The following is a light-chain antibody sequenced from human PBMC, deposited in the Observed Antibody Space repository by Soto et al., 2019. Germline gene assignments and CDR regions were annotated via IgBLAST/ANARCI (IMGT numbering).Light chain of an antibody. CDR3: QQSYNLPQT. CDR1: HNVNRY. Sequence: DIPMTQSPSSLSASVGDRVTITCRASHNVNRYLTWYQQKSGKAPKVLIYGASSLQTGVPSRFAGSGSGTDFTLTISSLQPEDIASYYCQQSYNLPQTFGQGTKLEIK. CDR2: GAS. J-gene: IGKJ2*01. V-gene: IGKV1-39*01.